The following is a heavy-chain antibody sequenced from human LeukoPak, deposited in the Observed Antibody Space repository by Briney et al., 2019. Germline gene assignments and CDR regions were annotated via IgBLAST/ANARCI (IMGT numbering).Heavy chain of an antibody. CDR3: ARTKTKVASGAFDI. D-gene: IGHD5-12*01. J-gene: IGHJ3*02. Sequence: GGSLRLSCAASGFTFSSYDINWVRQAPGKGLEWVSYISSSGSTIYYADSVKGRFTISRDNAKNSLYLQMNSLRAEDTAVYSCARTKTKVASGAFDIWGQGTMVTVSS. CDR1: GFTFSSYD. CDR2: ISSSGSTI. V-gene: IGHV3-48*03.